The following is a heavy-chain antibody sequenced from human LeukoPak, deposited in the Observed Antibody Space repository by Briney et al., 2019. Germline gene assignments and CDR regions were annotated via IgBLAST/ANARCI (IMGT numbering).Heavy chain of an antibody. CDR3: ARAADSSGYLLAYFDY. J-gene: IGHJ4*02. CDR1: GFTFSSSS. Sequence: TSGGSLRLSCAASGFTFSSSSMNWVRQAPGKGLEWVSSISSNSSYIYYADSVKGRFTISRDNAKNSLYLQMNSLRAEDTAVYYCARAADSSGYLLAYFDYWGQGTLVTVSS. CDR2: ISSNSSYI. D-gene: IGHD3-22*01. V-gene: IGHV3-21*01.